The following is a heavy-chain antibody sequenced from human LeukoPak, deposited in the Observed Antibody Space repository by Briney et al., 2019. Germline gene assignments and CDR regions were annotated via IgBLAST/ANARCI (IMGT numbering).Heavy chain of an antibody. CDR1: GYTFTSYG. CDR2: ISAYNGNT. J-gene: IGHJ3*02. Sequence: ASVKVSCKASGYTFTSYGISWVRQAPGQGLEWMGWISAYNGNTNYAQKLQGRVTMTTDTSTSTAYMELRSLRSDDTAVYYCARDVGATPFDAFDIWGQGTMVTVSS. D-gene: IGHD1-26*01. V-gene: IGHV1-18*01. CDR3: ARDVGATPFDAFDI.